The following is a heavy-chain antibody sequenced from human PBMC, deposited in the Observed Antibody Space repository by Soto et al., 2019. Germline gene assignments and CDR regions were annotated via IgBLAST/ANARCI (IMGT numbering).Heavy chain of an antibody. CDR3: AKNGLDNSPSAIDS. CDR2: ITGSGRDT. D-gene: IGHD2-8*01. V-gene: IGHV3-23*01. J-gene: IGHJ4*02. Sequence: LRLSCAASGFTFRNNVLSWVRQAPGKGLDWVSGITGSGRDTYYADSVKGRFTISRDNSKNMVFLQMNSLRAEDTALYYCAKNGLDNSPSAIDSWGPGALVTVSS. CDR1: GFTFRNNV.